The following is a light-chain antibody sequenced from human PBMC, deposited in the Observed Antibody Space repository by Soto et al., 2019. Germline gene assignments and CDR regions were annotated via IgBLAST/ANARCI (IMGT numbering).Light chain of an antibody. CDR3: SSYSSSSTLV. Sequence: LTQPASVSGSPGQSITIACTGTSSDVGGYNYVSWFQQHPGKAPKLMISEVSNRPSGVSNRFSASKSGNTASLTISGLQSEDEATYYCSSYSSSSTLVFGTGTKVTVL. CDR1: SSDVGGYNY. V-gene: IGLV2-14*01. J-gene: IGLJ1*01. CDR2: EVS.